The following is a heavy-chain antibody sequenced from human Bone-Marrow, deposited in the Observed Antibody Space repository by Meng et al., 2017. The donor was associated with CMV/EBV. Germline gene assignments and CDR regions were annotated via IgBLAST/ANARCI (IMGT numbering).Heavy chain of an antibody. V-gene: IGHV3-7*01. CDR1: GFTFSSYW. D-gene: IGHD6-6*01. CDR3: AKDQVVLSEYSSSSGY. J-gene: IGHJ4*02. Sequence: GESLKISCAASGFTFSSYWMSWVRQAPGKGLEWVASINQYGSEEYSVDSVKGRFTISRDNAKNSLYLQMNSLRAEDTAVYYCAKDQVVLSEYSSSSGYWGQGTLVTVSS. CDR2: INQYGSEE.